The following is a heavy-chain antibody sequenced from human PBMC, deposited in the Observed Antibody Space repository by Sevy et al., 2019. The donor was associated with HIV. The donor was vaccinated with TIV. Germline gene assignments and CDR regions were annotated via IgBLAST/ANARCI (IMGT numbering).Heavy chain of an antibody. J-gene: IGHJ6*02. CDR1: GFSFRSYW. D-gene: IGHD4-17*01. V-gene: IGHV3-7*01. CDR3: AREGSYGDYMLSYYYGMDV. Sequence: GGSLRLSCAASGFSFRSYWMTWVRQAPGKGLEWVASIYQDGSEKYYMDSVKGRFTVSRDNAKNSLFLQMNILRVEDTAGYYCAREGSYGDYMLSYYYGMDVWGQGTTVTVSS. CDR2: IYQDGSEK.